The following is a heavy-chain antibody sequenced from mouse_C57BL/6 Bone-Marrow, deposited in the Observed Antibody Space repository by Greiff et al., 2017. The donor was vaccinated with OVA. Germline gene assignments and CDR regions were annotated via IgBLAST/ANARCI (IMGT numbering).Heavy chain of an antibody. D-gene: IGHD1-1*01. CDR2: ISSGGSYT. J-gene: IGHJ2*01. CDR3: ARPGVVGYFDY. V-gene: IGHV5-6*02. Sequence: DVKLVESGGDLVKPGGSLKLSCAASGFTFSSYGMSWVRQTPDKRLEWVATISSGGSYTYYPDSVKGRFTISRDNAKNTLYLQMSSLKSEDTAMDYCARPGVVGYFDYWGQGTTLTVSS. CDR1: GFTFSSYG.